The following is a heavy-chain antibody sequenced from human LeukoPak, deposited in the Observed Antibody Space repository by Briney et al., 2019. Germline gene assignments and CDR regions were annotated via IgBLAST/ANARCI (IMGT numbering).Heavy chain of an antibody. CDR3: ARSPYSSSWYPWFDP. CDR2: IYSGGST. CDR1: GFTVSSNY. D-gene: IGHD6-13*01. Sequence: KPGGSLRLSCAASGFTVSSNYMSWVRQAPGKGLEWVSVIYSGGSTYYADSVKGRFTISRDNSKSTLYLQMNSLRAEDTAVYYCARSPYSSSWYPWFDPWGQGTLVTVSS. V-gene: IGHV3-53*01. J-gene: IGHJ5*02.